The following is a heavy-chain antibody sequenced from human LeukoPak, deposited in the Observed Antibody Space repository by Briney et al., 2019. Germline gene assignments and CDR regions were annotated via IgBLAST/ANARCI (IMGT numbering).Heavy chain of an antibody. CDR1: GGSISSSSYY. V-gene: IGHV4-39*01. CDR2: IYYSGST. Sequence: PSETLSLTCTVSGGSISSSSYYWGWIRQPPGKGLEWIGSIYYSGSTHYNPSLKSRVTISVDTSKNQFSLKLSSVTAADTAVYYCARRIYSGYDTPFDYWGQGTLVTVSS. D-gene: IGHD5-12*01. J-gene: IGHJ4*02. CDR3: ARRIYSGYDTPFDY.